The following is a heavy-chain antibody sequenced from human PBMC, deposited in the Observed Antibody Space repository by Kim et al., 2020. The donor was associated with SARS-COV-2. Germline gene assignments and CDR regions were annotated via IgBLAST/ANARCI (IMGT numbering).Heavy chain of an antibody. CDR2: VNSDGSST. Sequence: GGSLRLSCVASGFTFSSYWMHWVRQAPGKGLVWVSRVNSDGSSTSYADSVKGRFTISRDNARNTRYLQMNSLRAEDTSVYYCASLSTGYVWDKFYYWGQGTRVTVSS. CDR1: GFTFSSYW. CDR3: ASLSTGYVWDKFYY. J-gene: IGHJ4*02. V-gene: IGHV3-74*01. D-gene: IGHD3-16*01.